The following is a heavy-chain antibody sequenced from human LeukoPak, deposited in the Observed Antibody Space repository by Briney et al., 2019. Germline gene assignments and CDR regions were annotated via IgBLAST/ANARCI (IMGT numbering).Heavy chain of an antibody. CDR1: GFTFSNYW. V-gene: IGHV3-21*01. J-gene: IGHJ4*02. D-gene: IGHD4-17*01. Sequence: GGSLRLSCAASGFTFSNYWMNWVRQAPGKGLEWVSCISSSSSYIYYADSVKGRFTISRDNAKNSLYLQMISLRAEDMAVYYCARDLWGTTVTTDYFDSWGQGTLVTVSS. CDR3: ARDLWGTTVTTDYFDS. CDR2: ISSSSSYI.